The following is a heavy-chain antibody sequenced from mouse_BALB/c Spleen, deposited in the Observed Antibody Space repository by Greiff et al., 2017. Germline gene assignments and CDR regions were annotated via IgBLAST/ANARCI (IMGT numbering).Heavy chain of an antibody. J-gene: IGHJ4*01. CDR3: ARFYDYDGGNAMDY. D-gene: IGHD2-4*01. V-gene: IGHV3-8*02. CDR2: ISYSGST. CDR1: GDSITSGY. Sequence: EVKVEESGPSLVKPSQTLSLTCSVTGDSITSGYWNWIRKFPGNKLEYMGYISYSGSTYYNPSLKSRISITRDTSKNQSYLQLNSVTTEDTATYYCARFYDYDGGNAMDYWGQGTSVTVSS.